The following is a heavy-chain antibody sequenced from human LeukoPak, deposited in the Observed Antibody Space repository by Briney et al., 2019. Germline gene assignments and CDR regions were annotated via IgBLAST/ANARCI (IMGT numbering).Heavy chain of an antibody. J-gene: IGHJ6*03. D-gene: IGHD3-22*01. CDR3: ARADSSGYDPPRYYYYMDV. Sequence: VASVKVSCKASGGTFSSYAISWVRQAPGQGLEWMGGIIPIFGTANYAQKFQGRVTITADESTSTAYMELSSLRSEDTAVYYCARADSSGYDPPRYYYYMDVWGKGTTVTISS. V-gene: IGHV1-69*13. CDR1: GGTFSSYA. CDR2: IIPIFGTA.